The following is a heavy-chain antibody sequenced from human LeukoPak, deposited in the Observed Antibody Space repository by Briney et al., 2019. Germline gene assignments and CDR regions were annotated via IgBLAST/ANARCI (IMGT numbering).Heavy chain of an antibody. Sequence: GGSLPLSCAPSGFTFSSYVMQWVRQAPGRGLEWVAVISYDGSSKYYADSVKGRFTISRDNSKNTLYLKMNSLRAEDTAVYYCAELGITMIGGVWGKGTTVTISS. J-gene: IGHJ6*04. CDR3: AELGITMIGGV. CDR1: GFTFSSYV. D-gene: IGHD3-10*02. CDR2: ISYDGSSK. V-gene: IGHV3-30*18.